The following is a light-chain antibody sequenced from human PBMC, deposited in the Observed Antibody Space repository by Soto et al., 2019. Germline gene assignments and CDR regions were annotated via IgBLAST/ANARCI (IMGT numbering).Light chain of an antibody. Sequence: DIQMTQSPSTLSASVGDRVTITCRASQSIRSWLAWYQQKPGKAPKLLIYDAYSLESGVPSRFSGSGSGTEFTLTISSLQPEDFAVYYCQQYGGSPTFGRGTKVDIK. CDR2: DAY. CDR1: QSIRSW. J-gene: IGKJ1*01. V-gene: IGKV1-5*01. CDR3: QQYGGSPT.